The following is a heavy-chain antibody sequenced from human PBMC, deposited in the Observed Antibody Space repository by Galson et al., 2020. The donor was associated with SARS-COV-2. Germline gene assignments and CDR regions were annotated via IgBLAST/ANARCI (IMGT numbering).Heavy chain of an antibody. CDR1: GYTFTSYG. Sequence: ASVKVSCKASGYTFTSYGISWVRQAPGQGLEWMGWISAYNGNTNYAQKLQGRVTMTTDTSTSTAYMELRSLRSDDTAVYYCARDLTYYYGSGSYYNPKGQDYWGQGTLVTVSS. D-gene: IGHD3-10*01. V-gene: IGHV1-18*01. CDR2: ISAYNGNT. CDR3: ARDLTYYYGSGSYYNPKGQDY. J-gene: IGHJ4*02.